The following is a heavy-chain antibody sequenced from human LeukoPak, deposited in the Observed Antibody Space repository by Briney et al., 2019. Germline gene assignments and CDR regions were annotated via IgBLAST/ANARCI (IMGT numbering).Heavy chain of an antibody. D-gene: IGHD2-21*01. V-gene: IGHV3-23*01. Sequence: GGSLRLSCAASGFTFSSYAMSWVRQAPGKGLEWVSAISGSGGSTYYADSVKGRFTISRDNSKNTVYLQLNSLRAEDTAVYYCAKDLMSIKALIPWDYRGQGTLVTVSP. CDR3: AKDLMSIKALIPWDY. CDR2: ISGSGGST. J-gene: IGHJ4*02. CDR1: GFTFSSYA.